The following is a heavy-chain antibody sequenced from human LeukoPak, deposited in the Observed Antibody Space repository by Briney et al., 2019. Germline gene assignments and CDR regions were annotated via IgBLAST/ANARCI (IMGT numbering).Heavy chain of an antibody. D-gene: IGHD5-18*01. Sequence: SETLSLTCTVSGGSISSHYWSWVRQPPGKGLEWIGYVLDNVRTKDNPSLNSRFTLSADTSKNQFSLRLTSVTAADTAVYYCATIKRGNIFGFFDFWGQGILVPVSS. CDR3: ATIKRGNIFGFFDF. CDR1: GGSISSHY. CDR2: VLDNVRT. V-gene: IGHV4-59*11. J-gene: IGHJ4*02.